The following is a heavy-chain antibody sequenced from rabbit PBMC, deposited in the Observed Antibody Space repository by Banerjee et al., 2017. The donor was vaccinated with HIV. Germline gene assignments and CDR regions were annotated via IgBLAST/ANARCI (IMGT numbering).Heavy chain of an antibody. D-gene: IGHD1-1*01. CDR1: GFSFSNGYV. V-gene: IGHV1S45*01. CDR2: INTITGDT. CDR3: ATYASYSGYTRGLNL. J-gene: IGHJ4*01. Sequence: QEHLEESGGDLVKPEGSLTLTCTASGFSFSNGYVMCWVRQAPGKGLEWIACINTITGDTVYATWAKGRFTISKASSTTVTLQMTSLTAADTATYFCATYASYSGYTRGLNLWGQGTLVTVS.